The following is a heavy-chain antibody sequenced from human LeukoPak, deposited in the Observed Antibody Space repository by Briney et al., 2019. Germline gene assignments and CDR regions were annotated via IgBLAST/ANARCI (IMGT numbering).Heavy chain of an antibody. CDR1: GFSLSTSRVA. V-gene: IGHV2-5*01. D-gene: IGHD3-22*01. Sequence: SGPTLVKPTQTLTLTCTFSGFSLSTSRVAVGWIRQPPGKALECPALIYWNDNKRYSPSLQSRLTITKDTPKNQVVLTVTNMDPVDTATYYCAHAETYDYDVSGHFFDYWGQGTLVTVSS. CDR3: AHAETYDYDVSGHFFDY. J-gene: IGHJ4*02. CDR2: IYWNDNK.